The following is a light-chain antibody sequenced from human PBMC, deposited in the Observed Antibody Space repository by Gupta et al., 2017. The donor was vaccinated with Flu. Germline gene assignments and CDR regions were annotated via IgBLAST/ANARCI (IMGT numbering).Light chain of an antibody. V-gene: IGKV1-39*01. CDR3: QQSYSTA. CDR1: QGVSSY. Sequence: DIQMTQSPSSLSASVGDRVTITCRTSQGVSSYLNWYQQKPGKAPKLLITAASHLQSGVRSRFSGRGSGTDFTLTSSRLQTEDFETYYCQQSYSTAFGHGTKVDIK. CDR2: AAS. J-gene: IGKJ1*01.